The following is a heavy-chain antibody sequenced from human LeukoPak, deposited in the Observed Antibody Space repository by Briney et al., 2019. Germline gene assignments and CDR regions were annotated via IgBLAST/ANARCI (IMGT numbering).Heavy chain of an antibody. D-gene: IGHD6-19*01. Sequence: PGGSLRLSCAASGFTFSSYHMNWVRQAPGKGLEWVSSITGSGSQVYFADSMKGRFTISRDNAKNSLYLQMNSLRVEDTAIYYCARDQWLVDGMDVWGQGTTVTVSS. J-gene: IGHJ6*02. V-gene: IGHV3-21*01. CDR3: ARDQWLVDGMDV. CDR1: GFTFSSYH. CDR2: ITGSGSQV.